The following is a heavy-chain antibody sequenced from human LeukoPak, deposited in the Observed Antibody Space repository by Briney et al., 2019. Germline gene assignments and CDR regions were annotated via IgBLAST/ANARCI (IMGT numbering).Heavy chain of an antibody. J-gene: IGHJ4*02. D-gene: IGHD1-1*01. CDR2: ISYDGSNK. Sequence: GGSLRLSCAASEFTFSNYGMHWVRQAPGKGLEWVAIISYDGSNKNSADSVKGRFTISRDNSKNTLFLQMNSLRPEDTAVYYCAKDQLARERYGGEEPDYWGQGTLVTVSS. CDR3: AKDQLARERYGGEEPDY. V-gene: IGHV3-30*18. CDR1: EFTFSNYG.